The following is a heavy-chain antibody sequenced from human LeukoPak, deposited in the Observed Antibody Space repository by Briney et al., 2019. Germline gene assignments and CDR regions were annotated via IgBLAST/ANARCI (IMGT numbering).Heavy chain of an antibody. Sequence: SGPTLVNPTQTLTLTCSFSGFSLSTNRVAVGWIRQPPGKALEWLALIYWADDKRYSPSLKSRLTITKDTSKNQVVLTMTNMDPVDTATYYCAHAPARGSSWYVWFDPWGQGTLVTVSS. D-gene: IGHD6-13*01. J-gene: IGHJ5*02. CDR1: GFSLSTNRVA. CDR2: IYWADDK. V-gene: IGHV2-5*02. CDR3: AHAPARGSSWYVWFDP.